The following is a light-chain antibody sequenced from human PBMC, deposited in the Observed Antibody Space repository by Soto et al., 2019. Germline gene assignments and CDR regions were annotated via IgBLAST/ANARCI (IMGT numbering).Light chain of an antibody. CDR2: SNT. V-gene: IGLV1-44*01. CDR3: AAWDDSLNGVV. Sequence: QSVLTQPPSASGMPVQRVTIFFFGIISNFGTNTVNWYQQLPGTAPRLLIYSNTQRPSGVPDRFSGSKSGTSASLAISGLQSEDEADYHCAAWDDSLNGVVFGGGTKLTVL. J-gene: IGLJ2*01. CDR1: ISNFGTNT.